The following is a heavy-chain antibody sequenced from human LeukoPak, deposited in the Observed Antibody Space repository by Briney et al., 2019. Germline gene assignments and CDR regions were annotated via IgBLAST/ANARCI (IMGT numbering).Heavy chain of an antibody. CDR3: ARDRRYCSGGSCYNWYFDL. D-gene: IGHD2-15*01. CDR2: IYYSGST. CDR1: GGSISSYY. V-gene: IGHV4-59*12. Sequence: SETLSLTCTVSGGSISSYYWSWIRQPPGKGLEWIGYIYYSGSTNYNPSLKSRVTISVDTSKNQFSLKLSSVTAADTAVYYCARDRRYCSGGSCYNWYFDLWGRGTLVTVSS. J-gene: IGHJ2*01.